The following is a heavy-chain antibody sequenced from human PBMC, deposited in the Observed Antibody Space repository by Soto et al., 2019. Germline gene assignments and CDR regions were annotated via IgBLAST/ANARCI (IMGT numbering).Heavy chain of an antibody. V-gene: IGHV1-18*01. J-gene: IGHJ5*02. CDR3: ARHHGPTTSENWFDP. CDR1: GYTFFTYD. CDR2: ISTYSGDT. D-gene: IGHD5-12*01. Sequence: QVHLVQSGVEVKTPGASVKVSCQASGYTFFTYDISWVRQAPGQGLAWMGWISTYSGDTKYAQKFQGRVTMTTYTSTTPAYLEVRSLRSDATAVYYCARHHGPTTSENWFDPGGQGTLVTVSS.